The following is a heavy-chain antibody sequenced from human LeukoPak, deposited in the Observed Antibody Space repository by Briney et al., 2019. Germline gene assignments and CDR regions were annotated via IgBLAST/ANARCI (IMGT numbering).Heavy chain of an antibody. V-gene: IGHV3-73*01. J-gene: IGHJ3*02. CDR3: TRHLETIDI. D-gene: IGHD1-7*01. CDR2: IRSKANSYAT. CDR1: GFTFSGSA. Sequence: GGSLKLSCAASGFTFSGSAMHWVRQASGKGLEWVGRIRSKANSYATEYAASVKGRFTISRDDSKNTAYLQMNSLKTEDTAVYYCTRHLETIDIRGQGTMVTVSS.